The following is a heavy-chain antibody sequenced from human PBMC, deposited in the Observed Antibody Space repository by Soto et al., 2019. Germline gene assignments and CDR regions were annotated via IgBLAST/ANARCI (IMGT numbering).Heavy chain of an antibody. V-gene: IGHV4-4*02. Sequence: SETLSLTCDVSSVSITSSNWWTWVRQPPGKGLEWLGKISHSGTVNYNATLRSRVTISVDKPKNQLSLKLMSVTAADTAVYYCARDYDGFDYWGPGILVTISS. CDR1: SVSITSSNW. D-gene: IGHD3-16*01. CDR3: ARDYDGFDY. J-gene: IGHJ4*02. CDR2: ISHSGTV.